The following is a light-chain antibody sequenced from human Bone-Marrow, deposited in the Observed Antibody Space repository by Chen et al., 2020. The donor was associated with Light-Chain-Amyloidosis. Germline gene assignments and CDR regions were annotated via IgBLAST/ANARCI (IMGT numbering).Light chain of an antibody. CDR2: RDT. V-gene: IGLV3-25*03. Sequence: SYELTQPPSVSASPGQTARITCSREYLPTKYAYWYQQKPGQAPVLVIHRDTERPSGISERFSGSSSGTTATLTISGVQAEDEADYHCQSADSSGTYEVIFGGGTKLTVL. CDR1: YLPTKY. J-gene: IGLJ2*01. CDR3: QSADSSGTYEVI.